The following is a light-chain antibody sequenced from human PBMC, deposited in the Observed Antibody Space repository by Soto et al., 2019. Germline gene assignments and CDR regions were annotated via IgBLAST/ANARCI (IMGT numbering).Light chain of an antibody. Sequence: QYELTQPPSASGSPGQSVTISCTGTSSDIGGYKYVSWYQQHPGKAPKLMIYEVSKRPSGVPDRFSGSKSGNTASLTVSGLQTEDEADYYCSSYAGRNNVVFGGGTQLT. V-gene: IGLV2-8*01. CDR3: SSYAGRNNVV. CDR1: SSDIGGYKY. CDR2: EVS. J-gene: IGLJ2*01.